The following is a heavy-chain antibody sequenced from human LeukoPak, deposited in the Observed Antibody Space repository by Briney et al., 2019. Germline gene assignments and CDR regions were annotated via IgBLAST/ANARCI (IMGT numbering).Heavy chain of an antibody. D-gene: IGHD6-13*01. Sequence: PGGSLRLSCAASGFSVRTTYMSWVRQPPGKGLEWIGEINHSGSTNYNPSLKSRVTISVDTSKNQFSLKLSSVTAADTAVYYCARTTEAHSWRTRYYDYYMDVWGKGTTVTVSS. J-gene: IGHJ6*03. CDR2: INHSGST. V-gene: IGHV4-4*02. CDR1: GFSVRTTY. CDR3: ARTTEAHSWRTRYYDYYMDV.